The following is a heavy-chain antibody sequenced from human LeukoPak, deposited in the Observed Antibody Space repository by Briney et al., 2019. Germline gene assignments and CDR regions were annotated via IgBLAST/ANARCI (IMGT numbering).Heavy chain of an antibody. D-gene: IGHD7-27*01. J-gene: IGHJ4*02. CDR3: ARGTGVLDY. CDR1: GDSVSSNSDA. V-gene: IGHV6-1*01. Sequence: SQTLSLTCAISGDSVSSNSDAWNWIRQSPSRGLEWLGRTYYRSSWYNDYAVSVKSRIIINPDTSKNHFSLQLNSVTPEDTAIYYCARGTGVLDYWGQGTLVTVSS. CDR2: TYYRSSWYN.